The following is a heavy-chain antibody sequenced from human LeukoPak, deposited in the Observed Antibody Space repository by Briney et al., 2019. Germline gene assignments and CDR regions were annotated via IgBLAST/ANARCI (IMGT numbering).Heavy chain of an antibody. D-gene: IGHD3-22*01. Sequence: GGSLRLSCAASGFTFSSYGMHWVRQAPGKGLEWVALIWYDGSNKDYADSVKGRFTISRDNSKNTVYLQMNSLRAEDTAVYYCAKDYGFITPYCYFDLWGRGTLATVSS. CDR2: IWYDGSNK. CDR3: AKDYGFITPYCYFDL. J-gene: IGHJ2*01. CDR1: GFTFSSYG. V-gene: IGHV3-33*06.